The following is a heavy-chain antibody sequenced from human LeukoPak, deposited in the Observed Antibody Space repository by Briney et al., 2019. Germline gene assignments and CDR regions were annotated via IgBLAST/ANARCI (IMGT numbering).Heavy chain of an antibody. D-gene: IGHD3-10*01. CDR1: GDSVSSNSAA. J-gene: IGHJ4*02. Sequence: SQTLSLTCAISGDSVSSNSAAWNWIRQSPSRGLEWLGRTYYRSKWYNDYAVSVKSRITINPDTSKNQFSLQLNSVTPEDTAVYYCARETGDYYGSGSYYNVPYYFDDWGQGTLVTVSS. V-gene: IGHV6-1*01. CDR3: ARETGDYYGSGSYYNVPYYFDD. CDR2: TYYRSKWYN.